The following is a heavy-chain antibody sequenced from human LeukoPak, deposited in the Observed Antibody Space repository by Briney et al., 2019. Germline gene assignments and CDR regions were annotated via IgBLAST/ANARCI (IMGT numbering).Heavy chain of an antibody. V-gene: IGHV3-21*01. D-gene: IGHD6-13*01. CDR3: ARVRIAGINWFDP. Sequence: PGGSLRLSCAASGFTFSSYSINWVRQAPGKGLEWVSSISSSSSYIYYADSVKGRFTISRDNAKNSLYLQMNSLRAEDTAVYYCARVRIAGINWFDPWGQGTLVTVSS. J-gene: IGHJ5*02. CDR1: GFTFSSYS. CDR2: ISSSSSYI.